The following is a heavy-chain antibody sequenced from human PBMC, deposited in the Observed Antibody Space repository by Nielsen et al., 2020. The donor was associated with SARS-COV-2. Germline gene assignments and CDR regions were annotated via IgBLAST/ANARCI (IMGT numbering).Heavy chain of an antibody. J-gene: IGHJ4*02. CDR1: GDTSRKNT. D-gene: IGHD1-26*01. CDR2: VTSMTGTT. V-gene: IGHV1-69*06. Sequence: SVKVSCKASGDTSRKNTINWVRQAPGQGLEWMGGVTSMTGTTNYAQRFQGRVTLTADRSTDTAYMELRGLTSGDTAIYYCASPGIEGYGFRRFDYWGQGTLVTVSS. CDR3: ASPGIEGYGFRRFDY.